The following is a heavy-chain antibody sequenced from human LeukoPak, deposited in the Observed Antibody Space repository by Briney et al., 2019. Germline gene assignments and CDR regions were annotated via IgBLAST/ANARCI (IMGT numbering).Heavy chain of an antibody. CDR3: AKDRPNYYGANGQYYTRNGDY. D-gene: IGHD4/OR15-4a*01. J-gene: IGHJ4*02. CDR2: ISGSGDYT. CDR1: GFTFNNYA. Sequence: GGSLRLSCAASGFTFNNYAMSWVRQAPGKGLEWVSSISGSGDYTFYADSVKGRFTISRDNSKDTLYLQMNSLRVDDKAIYYCAKDRPNYYGANGQYYTRNGDYWGQGTLVSVSS. V-gene: IGHV3-23*01.